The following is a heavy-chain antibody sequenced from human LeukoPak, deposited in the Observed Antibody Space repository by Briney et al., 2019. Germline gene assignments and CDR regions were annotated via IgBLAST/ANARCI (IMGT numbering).Heavy chain of an antibody. CDR2: IYHSGTT. D-gene: IGHD4-23*01. CDR3: ARNLGAVVTPGWAYDI. Sequence: KSSQTLSLTCTVSGDSISSAFYYWSWIRQHPGKGLEWIGYIYHSGTTYYNPSLKTRVTMSLDTSRNQFSLKLYSVTAADTAVYYCARNLGAVVTPGWAYDIWGQGTMVTVSS. J-gene: IGHJ3*02. V-gene: IGHV4-31*03. CDR1: GDSISSAFYY.